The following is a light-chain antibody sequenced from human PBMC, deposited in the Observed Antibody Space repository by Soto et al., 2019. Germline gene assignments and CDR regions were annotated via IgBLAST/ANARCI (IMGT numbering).Light chain of an antibody. Sequence: EMMLTQSPGPLSLSPGDRATLSCRASQIVRSNSLAWYQQKPGQPPRLLIYDAPSKPPGIPDRFSGSGSGTDFTLTISRLEPEDFATYYCQQYNTYSTLGQGTKVDIK. CDR1: QIVRSNS. V-gene: IGKV3-20*01. CDR2: DAP. CDR3: QQYNTYST. J-gene: IGKJ1*01.